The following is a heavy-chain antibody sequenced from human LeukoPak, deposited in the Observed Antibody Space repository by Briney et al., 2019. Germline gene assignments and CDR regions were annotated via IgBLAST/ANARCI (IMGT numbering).Heavy chain of an antibody. CDR2: VNQDGSEK. CDR3: ARGMGYILTGYYTRREYYFDY. J-gene: IGHJ4*02. V-gene: IGHV3-7*02. CDR1: GFTFSSYC. Sequence: PGGSLRLSCAASGFTFSSYCMSWVRQAPGKGLEWVAKVNQDGSEKYYVDSVKGRFTISRDNSKNTLYLQMNSLRAEDTAVYYCARGMGYILTGYYTRREYYFDYWGQGTLVTVSS. D-gene: IGHD3-9*01.